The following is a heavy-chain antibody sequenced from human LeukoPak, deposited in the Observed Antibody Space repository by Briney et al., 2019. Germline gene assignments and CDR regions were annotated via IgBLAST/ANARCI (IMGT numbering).Heavy chain of an antibody. V-gene: IGHV4-34*01. J-gene: IGHJ4*02. D-gene: IGHD5-24*01. CDR1: GFTFSDYY. CDR3: ASARWDS. Sequence: GSLRLSCAASGFTFSDYYMSWIRQPPGKGLEWIGEVYHSGSTNYNPSLKSRVTISVDKSKNLFSLKLTSVTAADTAMYYCASARWDSWGQGTLVTVSS. CDR2: VYHSGST.